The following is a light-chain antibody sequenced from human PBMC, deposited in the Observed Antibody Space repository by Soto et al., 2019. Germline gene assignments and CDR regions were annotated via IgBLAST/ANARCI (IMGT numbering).Light chain of an antibody. CDR3: QQVNSSPFT. CDR2: AAS. CDR1: QGISNY. V-gene: IGKV1-9*01. J-gene: IGKJ3*01. Sequence: DIQLTQSPSFLSASIGDRVTITCRASQGISNYLAWYQQKPGKAPKLLTFAASTLQSGVPSRFSGSGSVTEFTPRISSVQPEDFVTYWCQQVNSSPFTFGPGTKVDI.